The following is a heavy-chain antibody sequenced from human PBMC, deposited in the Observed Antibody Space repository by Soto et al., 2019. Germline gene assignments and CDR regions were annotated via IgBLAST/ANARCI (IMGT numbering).Heavy chain of an antibody. D-gene: IGHD2-2*01. Sequence: QVQLVESGGGVVQPGRSLRLSCAASGFTFSSYAMNWARQAPGKGLEWVALISYDGNNKYYADSVKGRFTISRDSSKNTLYLQVNSLRTADTAVYYCGRCTSTSCHLGSDYWGQGTLVTVSS. CDR1: GFTFSSYA. V-gene: IGHV3-30-3*01. J-gene: IGHJ4*02. CDR3: GRCTSTSCHLGSDY. CDR2: ISYDGNNK.